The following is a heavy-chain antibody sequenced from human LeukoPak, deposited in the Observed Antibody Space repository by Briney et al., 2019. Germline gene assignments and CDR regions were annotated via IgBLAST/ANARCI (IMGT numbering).Heavy chain of an antibody. CDR3: ARVRFVAAAFWRGRKIYYFDY. J-gene: IGHJ4*02. CDR2: IYYSGST. D-gene: IGHD6-13*01. V-gene: IGHV4-59*12. CDR1: GGSISSYY. Sequence: PSETLSLTCTVSGGSISSYYWSWIRQPPGKGLEWIGYIYYSGSTNYNPSLKSRVTISVDTSKNQFSLKLSSVTAADTAVYYCARVRFVAAAFWRGRKIYYFDYWGQGTLVTVSS.